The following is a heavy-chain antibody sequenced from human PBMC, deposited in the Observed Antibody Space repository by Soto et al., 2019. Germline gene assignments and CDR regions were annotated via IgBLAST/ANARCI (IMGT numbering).Heavy chain of an antibody. J-gene: IGHJ4*02. V-gene: IGHV3-73*02. Sequence: EVQLVESGGGLVQPGGSLKLSCAASGFTFSGSAMHWVRQASGKGREWVGRIRSKAHSYATAYAASVKGRFTISRDDSKNTASLQMTSLKTEDTAVYYCTSPTTVTENWCQGTLVTVSS. CDR1: GFTFSGSA. CDR2: IRSKAHSYAT. D-gene: IGHD4-17*01. CDR3: TSPTTVTEN.